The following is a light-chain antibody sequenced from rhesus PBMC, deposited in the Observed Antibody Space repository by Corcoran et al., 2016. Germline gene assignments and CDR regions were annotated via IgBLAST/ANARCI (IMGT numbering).Light chain of an antibody. CDR1: QGISSW. Sequence: DIQMTQSPSSLSASVGDTVTITCQASQGISSWLALYQQKPGKAPKLLIYKASSVESGVPPRFSGNGSVTEFTLTISSLQPEYCANYYCLQYSSSPYSFGQGTKVEIK. CDR2: KAS. CDR3: LQYSSSPYS. V-gene: IGKV1-22*01. J-gene: IGKJ2*01.